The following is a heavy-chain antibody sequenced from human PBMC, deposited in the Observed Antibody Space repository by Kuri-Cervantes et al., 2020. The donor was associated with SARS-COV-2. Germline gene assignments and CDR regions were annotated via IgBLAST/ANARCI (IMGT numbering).Heavy chain of an antibody. V-gene: IGHV1-69*05. D-gene: IGHD3-3*01. CDR2: IIPIFGTA. J-gene: IGHJ3*02. CDR3: AGRLRFSHSDAFDI. Sequence: SVKVSCKASGGTFGSYAISWVRQAPGQGLEWMGGIIPIFGTANYAQKFQGRVTITTDESTSTAYMELSSLRSEDTAVYYCAGRLRFSHSDAFDIWGQGTMVTVSS. CDR1: GGTFGSYA.